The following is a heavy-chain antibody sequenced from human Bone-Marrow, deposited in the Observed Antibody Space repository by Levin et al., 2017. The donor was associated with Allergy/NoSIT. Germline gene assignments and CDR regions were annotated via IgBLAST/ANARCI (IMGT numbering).Heavy chain of an antibody. V-gene: IGHV4-59*01. CDR2: IYYTGTT. J-gene: IGHJ4*02. CDR3: SESTGAH. D-gene: IGHD1-1*01. Sequence: SETLSLTCTVSGTSINSYYWSWIRQPPGKGLEWIGYIYYTGTTNYKSSLKSRVTMSVDTSKNQFSLKLSSVTAADTAVYFCSESTGAHWGQGTLVTVSS. CDR1: GTSINSYY.